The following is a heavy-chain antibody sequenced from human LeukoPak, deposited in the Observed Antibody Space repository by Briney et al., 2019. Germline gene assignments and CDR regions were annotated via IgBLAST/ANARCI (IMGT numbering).Heavy chain of an antibody. CDR1: GFTFNSYA. J-gene: IGHJ4*02. CDR3: GKTTVGYSSGRYPGWPVDY. Sequence: GGSLRLSCVASGFTFNSYAMYWVPQAPGKGLEWISGIFGSGGSAHYADSVKGRFTISRDNSKNTVYLQLDSLRVEDTAVYYCGKTTVGYSSGRYPGWPVDYWGQGALVTVSS. D-gene: IGHD2-15*01. V-gene: IGHV3-23*01. CDR2: IFGSGGSA.